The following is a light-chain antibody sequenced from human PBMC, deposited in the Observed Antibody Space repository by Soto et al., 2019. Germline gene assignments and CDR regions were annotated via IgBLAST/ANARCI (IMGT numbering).Light chain of an antibody. CDR1: QSITTW. CDR2: DVS. Sequence: DIQMTQSPSTVSASVGDSVTITCRASQSITTWLAWYQQRPGKAPKLLIYDVSSLQSGVPSRFSGSGSGTEFTLTISSLQPDDFAVYYCQQRSNWPLTFGGGTKVDIK. J-gene: IGKJ4*01. V-gene: IGKV1-5*01. CDR3: QQRSNWPLT.